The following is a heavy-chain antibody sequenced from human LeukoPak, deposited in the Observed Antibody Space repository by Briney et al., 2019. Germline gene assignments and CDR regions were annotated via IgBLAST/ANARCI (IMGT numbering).Heavy chain of an antibody. V-gene: IGHV3-30-3*01. CDR2: ISYDGSNK. CDR1: GFTFSSYP. CDR3: ARDRVDTAMVIFTY. Sequence: GGSLRLSCAASGFTFSSYPLHWVRQAPGKGLEWVAVISYDGSNKYYADSVKGRFTISRDNSKNTLYLQMNSLRAEDTAVYYCARDRVDTAMVIFTYWGQGTLVTVSS. J-gene: IGHJ4*02. D-gene: IGHD5-18*01.